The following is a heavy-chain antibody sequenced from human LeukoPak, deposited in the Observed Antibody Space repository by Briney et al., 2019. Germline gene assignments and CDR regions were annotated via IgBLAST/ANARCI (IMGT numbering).Heavy chain of an antibody. CDR1: GYTFTSYG. J-gene: IGHJ3*02. V-gene: IGHV1-2*02. CDR2: INPNSGGT. D-gene: IGHD3-22*01. CDR3: ARITKYYYDSSGPKGAFDI. Sequence: ASVKVSCKASGYTFTSYGISWVRQAPGQGLEWMGWINPNSGGTNYAQKFQGRVTMTRDTSISTAHMELSRLRSDDTAVYYCARITKYYYDSSGPKGAFDIWGQGTMVTVSS.